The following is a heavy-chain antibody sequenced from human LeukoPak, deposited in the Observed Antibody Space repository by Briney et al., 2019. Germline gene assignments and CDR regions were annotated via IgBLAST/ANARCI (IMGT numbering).Heavy chain of an antibody. V-gene: IGHV1-2*02. Sequence: GASVKASCKASGYTFTGYYMHWVRQAPGQGLEWMGWINPNSGGTNYAQKFQGRVTVTRDTSISTAYMELSTLRSDDTAVYYCARGGEYSRSTSTYWGQGTLVTVSS. CDR1: GYTFTGYY. J-gene: IGHJ4*02. CDR2: INPNSGGT. D-gene: IGHD6-6*01. CDR3: ARGGEYSRSTSTY.